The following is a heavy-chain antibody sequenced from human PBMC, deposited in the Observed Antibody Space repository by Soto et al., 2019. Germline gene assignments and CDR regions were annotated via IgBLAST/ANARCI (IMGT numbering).Heavy chain of an antibody. CDR3: ARTRGSSYDY. J-gene: IGHJ4*02. V-gene: IGHV3-53*02. CDR2: IYNGGGT. D-gene: IGHD6-6*01. CDR1: GFTVSGNY. Sequence: EVQLVETGGGLIQPGGSLRLSCAASGFTVSGNYMSWVRQAPGKGLEWVSVIYNGGGTYYADSVKGRFTITRDNSKNTLDIQMNSLRAEDTAVYYCARTRGSSYDYWGQGTLVTVSS.